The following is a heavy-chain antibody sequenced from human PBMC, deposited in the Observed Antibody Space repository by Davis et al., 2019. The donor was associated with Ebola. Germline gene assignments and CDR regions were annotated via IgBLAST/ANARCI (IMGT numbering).Heavy chain of an antibody. D-gene: IGHD3-22*01. J-gene: IGHJ4*02. CDR2: INHSGST. V-gene: IGHV4-34*01. CDR1: GGSFSGYY. Sequence: PSETLSLTCAVYGGSFSGYYWSWIRQPPGKGLEWIGEINHSGSTNYNPSLKSRVTISVDTSKNQFSLKLSSVTAEDTAVYYCARGDSSGYGYWGQGTLVTVSS. CDR3: ARGDSSGYGY.